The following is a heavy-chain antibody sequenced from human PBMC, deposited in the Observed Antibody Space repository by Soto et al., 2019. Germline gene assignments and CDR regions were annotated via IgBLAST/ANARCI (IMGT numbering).Heavy chain of an antibody. CDR3: ARDWYPLLDP. V-gene: IGHV1-8*01. CDR1: GYTFTSYD. D-gene: IGHD6-13*01. J-gene: IGHJ5*02. Sequence: ASVKVSCKASGYTFTSYDINWVRQATGQGLEWMGWMNPNSGNTGYAQKFQGRVTVTTNTSTSTAYMELRNLKSEDAAVYYCARDWYPLLDPWGPGALVTVSS. CDR2: MNPNSGNT.